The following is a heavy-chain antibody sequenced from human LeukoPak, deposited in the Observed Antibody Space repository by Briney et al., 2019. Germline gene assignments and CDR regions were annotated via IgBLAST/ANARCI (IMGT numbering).Heavy chain of an antibody. CDR2: MNPNSGDT. J-gene: IGHJ4*02. Sequence: AVNVSCKASEYTFTSYDINWVRQAAGQGLEWMGWMNPNSGDTGYAQKFQGRVTIARNTSISTAYMELSSLRSEDTAVYYCARGNRYCSSTSCYSFDYWGQGTLVTVSS. V-gene: IGHV1-8*03. D-gene: IGHD2-2*02. CDR1: EYTFTSYD. CDR3: ARGNRYCSSTSCYSFDY.